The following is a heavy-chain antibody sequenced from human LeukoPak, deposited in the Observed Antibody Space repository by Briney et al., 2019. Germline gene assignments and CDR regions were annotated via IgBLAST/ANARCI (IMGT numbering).Heavy chain of an antibody. Sequence: GRSLRLSCAASGFTFSAYGMHWVRQPPGKGLEWVAIIRYDGSHEYYADSVKGRFTISRDNSKNNLYLQMTSLRAEDTAVYYCAREGDYGAFDIWGQVTMVTVSS. CDR2: IRYDGSHE. V-gene: IGHV3-33*01. CDR1: GFTFSAYG. D-gene: IGHD4-17*01. J-gene: IGHJ3*02. CDR3: AREGDYGAFDI.